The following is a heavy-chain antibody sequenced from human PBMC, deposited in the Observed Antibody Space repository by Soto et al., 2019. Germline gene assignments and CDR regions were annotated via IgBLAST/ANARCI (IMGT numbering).Heavy chain of an antibody. V-gene: IGHV1-3*01. CDR1: GYTFTSYA. CDR2: INAGNGNT. CDR3: ARIAAAGTSHYWYFDL. J-gene: IGHJ2*01. D-gene: IGHD6-13*01. Sequence: GASVKVSCKASGYTFTSYAMHWVRQAPGQRLEWMGWINAGNGNTKYSQKFQGRVTITRDTSASTAYMELSSLRSEDTAVYYCARIAAAGTSHYWYFDLWGRGTLVTVSS.